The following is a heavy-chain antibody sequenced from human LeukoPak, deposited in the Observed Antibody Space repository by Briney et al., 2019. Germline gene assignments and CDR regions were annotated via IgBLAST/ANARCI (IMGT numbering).Heavy chain of an antibody. CDR3: ARAYTMVRGVIPTIDY. Sequence: PGGSLRLSCAASGFTFSNAWMSWVRQAPGKGLEWVSSISSSSYIYYADSVKGRFTISRDNAKNSLYLQMNSLRAEDTAVYYCARAYTMVRGVIPTIDYWGQGTLVTVSS. CDR2: ISSSSYI. V-gene: IGHV3-69-1*01. J-gene: IGHJ4*02. CDR1: GFTFSNAW. D-gene: IGHD3-10*01.